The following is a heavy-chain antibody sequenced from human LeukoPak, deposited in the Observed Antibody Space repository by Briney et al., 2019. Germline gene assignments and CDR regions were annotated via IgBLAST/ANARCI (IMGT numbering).Heavy chain of an antibody. Sequence: GGSLRLSCAASGFTFSSYGMHWVRQAPGKGLEWVAVIWYDGSNRYYADSVKGRFTISRDNSKNTLYLQMNSLRAEGTAVYYCARDRDSSAFSGAFDIWGQGTMVTVSS. J-gene: IGHJ3*02. V-gene: IGHV3-33*01. CDR2: IWYDGSNR. CDR1: GFTFSSYG. D-gene: IGHD3-22*01. CDR3: ARDRDSSAFSGAFDI.